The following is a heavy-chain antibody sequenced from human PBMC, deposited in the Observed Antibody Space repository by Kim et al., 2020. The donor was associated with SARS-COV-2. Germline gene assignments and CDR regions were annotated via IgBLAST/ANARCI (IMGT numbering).Heavy chain of an antibody. D-gene: IGHD2-15*01. J-gene: IGHJ4*02. CDR2: IKQDGSEK. V-gene: IGHV3-7*01. CDR3: AWLAGGSLYFDY. CDR1: GFTFSSYW. Sequence: GGSLRLSCAASGFTFSSYWMSWVRQAPGKGLEWVANIKQDGSEKYYVDYVKGRFTISRDNAKNSLYLQMNSLRAEDTAVYYCAWLAGGSLYFDYWGQGTLVTVSS.